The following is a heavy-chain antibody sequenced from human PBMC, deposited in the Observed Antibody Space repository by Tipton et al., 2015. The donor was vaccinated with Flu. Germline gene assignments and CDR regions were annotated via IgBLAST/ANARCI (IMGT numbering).Heavy chain of an antibody. Sequence: MQLVQSGGGLVKPGGSLRVSCITSGFTFSNVWMTWVRQAPGKGLQWVGRVKSFSDGGGTTDYAAPVRGRFTIARSDSRSTLYLQMNSLTSDDTGVYYCTIAHGSGPSEFDYWGQGSLVFVSS. CDR3: TIAHGSGPSEFDY. CDR2: VKSFSDGGGTT. CDR1: GFTFSNVW. D-gene: IGHD3-10*01. J-gene: IGHJ4*02. V-gene: IGHV3-15*01.